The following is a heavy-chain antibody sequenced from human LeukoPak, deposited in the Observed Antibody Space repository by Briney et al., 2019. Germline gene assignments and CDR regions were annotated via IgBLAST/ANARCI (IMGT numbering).Heavy chain of an antibody. D-gene: IGHD3-10*01. J-gene: IGHJ4*02. CDR1: GGNISSRGYY. CDR3: ARVDLNPVRGVQD. V-gene: IGHV4-31*03. CDR2: ISYNGNT. Sequence: CTLSGGNISSRGYYWTWIRQHPGKGLEWIGYISYNGNTYYKPSLKTRLPKSVDTSQNHFCPNVSSVTAADTAVYYCARVDLNPVRGVQDWGQGQRLTVSS.